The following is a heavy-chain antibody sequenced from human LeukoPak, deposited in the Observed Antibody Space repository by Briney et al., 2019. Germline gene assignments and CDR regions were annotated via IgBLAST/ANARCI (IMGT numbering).Heavy chain of an antibody. CDR2: ITHTGST. CDR3: ARGAPGRDDGLDI. V-gene: IGHV4-34*01. Sequence: SETLSLTCTVSGGSFSGFYWTWIRQPPGKGLEWIGDITHTGSTNYHPSLMSRVTISVDTSKNQFSLKLSSVTAADTTVYYCARGAPGRDDGLDIWGQGTMVTVSS. J-gene: IGHJ3*02. CDR1: GGSFSGFY. D-gene: IGHD5-24*01.